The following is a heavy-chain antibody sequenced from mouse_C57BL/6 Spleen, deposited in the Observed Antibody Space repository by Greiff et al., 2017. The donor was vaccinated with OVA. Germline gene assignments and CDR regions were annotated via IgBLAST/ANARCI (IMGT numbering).Heavy chain of an antibody. CDR3: ARAECDGMSSAWFAD. D-gene: IGHD1-1*01. Sequence: EVKLVESGAGLVKPGGSLKLSCAASGFTFSSYAMSWVRQTPGKRLEWVAYISSGGDYTNYADTVKGRFTISRDNSRNTLYLQMSSLKSEDTAVYYGARAECDGMSSAWFADWGQGALVTVSA. J-gene: IGHJ3*01. CDR2: ISSGGDYT. V-gene: IGHV5S21*01. CDR1: GFTFSSYA.